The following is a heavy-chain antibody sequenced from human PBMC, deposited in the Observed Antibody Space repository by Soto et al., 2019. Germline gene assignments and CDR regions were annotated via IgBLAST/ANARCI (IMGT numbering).Heavy chain of an antibody. CDR2: INPSGGST. V-gene: IGHV1-46*01. CDR1: GYTFTSYY. D-gene: IGHD5-12*01. J-gene: IGHJ6*02. CDR3: AGDWSGYDPLIGFGYYYYGMEV. Sequence: GASVKVSCKXSGYTFTSYYMHWVRQAPGQGLEWMGIINPSGGSTSYAQKFQGRVTMTRDTSTSTVYMELSSLRSEDTAVYYCAGDWSGYDPLIGFGYYYYGMEVWGQGTTVTVSS.